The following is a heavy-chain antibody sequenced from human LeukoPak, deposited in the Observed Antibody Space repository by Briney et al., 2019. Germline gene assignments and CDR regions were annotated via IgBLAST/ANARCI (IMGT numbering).Heavy chain of an antibody. D-gene: IGHD5-12*01. CDR3: ARVGSDIVATSYFDY. J-gene: IGHJ4*02. CDR2: IIPIFGTA. V-gene: IGHV1-69*13. Sequence: SVTVSCTASGYTFTSYGISWVRQAPGQGLEWMGGIIPIFGTANYAQKFQGRVTITADESTSTAYMELSSLRSEDTAVYYCARVGSDIVATSYFDYWGQGTLVTVSS. CDR1: GYTFTSYG.